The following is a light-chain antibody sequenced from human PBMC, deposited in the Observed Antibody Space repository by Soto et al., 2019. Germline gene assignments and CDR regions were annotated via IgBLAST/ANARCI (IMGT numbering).Light chain of an antibody. Sequence: EIVLTQSPVTLSLSPGERATLSCRASQSVDIYLAWYRQIPGQAPRLLIYDASNRATGIPGRFSGGGSGTDFTLTISSLEPEDFAIYYCQQRSNLPPTFGQGTRMEIK. CDR1: QSVDIY. CDR3: QQRSNLPPT. CDR2: DAS. J-gene: IGKJ5*01. V-gene: IGKV3-11*01.